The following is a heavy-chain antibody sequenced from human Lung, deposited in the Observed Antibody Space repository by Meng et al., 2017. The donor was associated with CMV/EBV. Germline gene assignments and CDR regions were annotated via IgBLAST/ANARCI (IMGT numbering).Heavy chain of an antibody. V-gene: IGHV4-59*01. CDR3: ARTLGSVVGMGWFDP. CDR1: GGSITTYS. Sequence: LXXTVSGGSITTYSWSWIRQPPGKRLEWIGYILYSGSTNYNPSLRSRVTISVDTSKNQFSLKLSSVTAADTAVYHCARTLGSVVGMGWFDPWGQGTLVXVSS. J-gene: IGHJ5*02. D-gene: IGHD6-13*01. CDR2: ILYSGST.